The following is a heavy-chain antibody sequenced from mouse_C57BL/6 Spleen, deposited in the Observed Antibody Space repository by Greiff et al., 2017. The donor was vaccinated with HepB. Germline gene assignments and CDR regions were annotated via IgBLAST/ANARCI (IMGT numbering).Heavy chain of an antibody. D-gene: IGHD2-3*01. CDR2: IYPRSGNT. V-gene: IGHV1-81*01. CDR3: ARRGDGYCDFED. Sequence: QVQLQQSGAELARPGASVKLSCKASGYTFTSYGISWVKQRTGQGLEWIGEIYPRSGNTYYNEKFKGKATRTADKSSSTAYMELRRLTAEDSAVYFCARRGDGYCDFEDWGEGSTLTVSS. J-gene: IGHJ2*01. CDR1: GYTFTSYG.